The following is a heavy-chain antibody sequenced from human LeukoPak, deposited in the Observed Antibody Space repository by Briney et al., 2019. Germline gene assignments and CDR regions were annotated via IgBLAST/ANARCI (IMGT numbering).Heavy chain of an antibody. Sequence: PSETLSLTCAVYGGSFSVYYWSWIRQPPGKGLEWIGEINHSGSTNYNPSLKSRVTISVDTSKNQFSLKLSSVTAADTAVYYCARVHTIFGVVINFFDYWGQGTLVTVSS. CDR3: ARVHTIFGVVINFFDY. D-gene: IGHD3-3*01. V-gene: IGHV4-34*01. J-gene: IGHJ4*02. CDR1: GGSFSVYY. CDR2: INHSGST.